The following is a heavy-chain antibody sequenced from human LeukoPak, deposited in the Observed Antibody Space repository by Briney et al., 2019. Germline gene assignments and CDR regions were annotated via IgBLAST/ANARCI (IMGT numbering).Heavy chain of an antibody. CDR3: AKDRSSTWSFDF. CDR2: ISYDGSNK. J-gene: IGHJ4*02. V-gene: IGHV3-30*18. CDR1: GFTFSTYG. D-gene: IGHD6-13*01. Sequence: PGRSLRLSCAASGFTFSTYGMHWVRQAPGKGLEWVAVISYDGSNKYYADSVKGRFTISRDDSKNMLYLQMDSLRPEDTAVYYCAKDRSSTWSFDFWGQGTLVTVSS.